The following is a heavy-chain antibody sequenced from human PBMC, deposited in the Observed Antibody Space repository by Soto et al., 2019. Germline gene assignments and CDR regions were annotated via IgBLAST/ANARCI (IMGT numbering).Heavy chain of an antibody. J-gene: IGHJ4*02. D-gene: IGHD4-17*01. CDR2: IYYSGST. V-gene: IGHV4-59*01. CDR1: GGTISSYY. CDR3: ARWYGGSLDY. Sequence: PSETLSLTCTVAGGTISSYYWSWIRQPPGKGLEWIGYIYYSGSTNYNPSLKSRVNISVDTSKNQFSLKLSSVTAADTAVYYCARWYGGSLDYWGQGTLVTVSS.